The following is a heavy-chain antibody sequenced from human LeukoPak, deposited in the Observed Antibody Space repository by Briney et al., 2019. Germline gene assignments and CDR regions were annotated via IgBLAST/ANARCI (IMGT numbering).Heavy chain of an antibody. CDR2: IKQDGSEK. D-gene: IGHD6-13*01. V-gene: IGHV3-7*01. CDR1: GFTFSTFW. Sequence: GGSLRLSCAASGFTFSTFWMNWVRQAPGKGLEWVANIKQDGSEKYYVDSVRGRFTISRDNAKDSLYLQMNSLRAEDTAVYYCATYSSNFFNWGQGTLVTVSS. CDR3: ATYSSNFFN. J-gene: IGHJ4*02.